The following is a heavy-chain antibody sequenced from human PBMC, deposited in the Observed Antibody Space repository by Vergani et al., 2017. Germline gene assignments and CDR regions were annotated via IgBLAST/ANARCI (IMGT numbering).Heavy chain of an antibody. V-gene: IGHV4-34*01. CDR1: GGSFTSYH. D-gene: IGHD4-11*01. CDR3: ARVNTETNGHLYFYYYMDV. CDR2: IDHTGRP. Sequence: QVQLQQWGGGLLKPSETLSLTCVVNGGSFTSYHWTWIRQSPGEGLEWVGDIDHTGRPDYNPSLKRRLTMSVDKSRNQFSLTLNSVTATDTAIYCCARVNTETNGHLYFYYYMDVWGQGTAVTVS. J-gene: IGHJ6*03.